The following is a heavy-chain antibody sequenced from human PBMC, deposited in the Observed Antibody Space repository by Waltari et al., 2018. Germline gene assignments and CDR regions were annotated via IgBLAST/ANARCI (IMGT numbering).Heavy chain of an antibody. CDR1: GGSFSGYY. CDR2: INQSGST. D-gene: IGHD3-10*01. Sequence: QVQLQQWGAGLLKPSETLSLTCAVYGGSFSGYYWSWIRQPPGKWLEWIGEINQSGSTNYNPSLKSRVTISVDTSKNQFSLKLSSVTAADTAVYYCARSEIMVRELGYWGQGTLVTVSS. CDR3: ARSEIMVRELGY. V-gene: IGHV4-34*01. J-gene: IGHJ4*02.